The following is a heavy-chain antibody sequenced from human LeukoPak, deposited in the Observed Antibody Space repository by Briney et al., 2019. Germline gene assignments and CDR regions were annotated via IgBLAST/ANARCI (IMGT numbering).Heavy chain of an antibody. CDR1: GGTFSSYA. V-gene: IGHV1-69*04. Sequence: SVKVSCKASGGTFSSYAISWVRQAPGQGLEWMGRIIPILGIANYAQKFQGRVTITADKSTSTAYMELSSLRSEDTAVYYCARLPYCSGGSCYEGLSMDVWGQGTTVTVSS. CDR3: ARLPYCSGGSCYEGLSMDV. D-gene: IGHD2-15*01. CDR2: IIPILGIA. J-gene: IGHJ6*02.